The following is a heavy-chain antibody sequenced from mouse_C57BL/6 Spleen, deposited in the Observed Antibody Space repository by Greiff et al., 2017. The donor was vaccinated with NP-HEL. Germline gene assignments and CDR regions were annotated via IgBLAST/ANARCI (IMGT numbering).Heavy chain of an antibody. Sequence: VNLVESGPELVKPGASVKISCKASGYAFSSSWMNWVKQRPGKGLEWIGRIYPGDGDTNYNGKFKGKATLTADKSSSTAYMQLSSLTSEDSAVYFCARDEKEFAYWGQGTLVTVSA. CDR2: IYPGDGDT. CDR1: GYAFSSSW. CDR3: ARDEKEFAY. V-gene: IGHV1-82*01. J-gene: IGHJ3*01.